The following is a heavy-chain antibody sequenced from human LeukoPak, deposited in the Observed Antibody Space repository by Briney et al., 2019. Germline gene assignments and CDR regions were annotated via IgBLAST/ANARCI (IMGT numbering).Heavy chain of an antibody. CDR3: ARGSGVHV. CDR1: GFTFRTHS. D-gene: IGHD3-10*01. J-gene: IGHJ4*02. V-gene: IGHV3-21*04. Sequence: GGSLRLACEASGFTFRTHSMNWVRQAPGKGLEWISSITKSSTYVYYADSVKGRFTISRDNANTSLFLKMNNLGADDTGVYYCARGSGVHVWGQGTLVLVSS. CDR2: ITKSSTYV.